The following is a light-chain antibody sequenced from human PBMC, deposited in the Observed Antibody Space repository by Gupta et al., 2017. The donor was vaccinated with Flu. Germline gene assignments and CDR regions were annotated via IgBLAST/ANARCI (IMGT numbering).Light chain of an antibody. V-gene: IGKV1D-12*01. J-gene: IGKJ4*01. CDR2: KTS. CDR3: QQAYGFPLT. Sequence: IYKTSTLQSGVPSRFSGSGSGTDFTLTINSLQSDDFATYYCQQAYGFPLTFGGGTKVEI.